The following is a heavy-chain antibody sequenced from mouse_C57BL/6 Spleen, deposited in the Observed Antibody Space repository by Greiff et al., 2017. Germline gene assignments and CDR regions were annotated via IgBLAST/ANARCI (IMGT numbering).Heavy chain of an antibody. CDR2: ISSGSSSI. J-gene: IGHJ1*03. CDR1: GFTFSDYG. Sequence: EVKLQESGGGLVKPGGSLKLSCAASGFTFSDYGMHWVRQAPEKGLEWVAYISSGSSSIYYADTVKGRFTISRDNAKNTLFVRMTSLRSEDTAMYYCARDSNYGYFDVWGTGTTVTVSS. CDR3: ARDSNYGYFDV. V-gene: IGHV5-17*01. D-gene: IGHD2-5*01.